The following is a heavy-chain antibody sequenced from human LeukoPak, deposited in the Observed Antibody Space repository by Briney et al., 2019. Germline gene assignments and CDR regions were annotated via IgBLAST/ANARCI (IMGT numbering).Heavy chain of an antibody. Sequence: PSETLSLTCSVSGASISGSDYSWAWIRQPPGKGLEWIGTIDDSGSTYYNPSLKSRLTMSVDTSKNQFSLNLSSVNAADTALYYCARNVVSLNSNGFYCFDYWGQGSLLIVSS. CDR1: GASISGSDYS. CDR3: ARNVVSLNSNGFYCFDY. CDR2: IDDSGST. J-gene: IGHJ4*02. V-gene: IGHV4-39*01. D-gene: IGHD6-19*01.